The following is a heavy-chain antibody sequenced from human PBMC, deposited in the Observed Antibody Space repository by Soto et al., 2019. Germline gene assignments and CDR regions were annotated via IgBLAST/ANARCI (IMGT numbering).Heavy chain of an antibody. CDR1: GFTFTSSA. Sequence: ASVKVSCKASGFTFTSSAVQWVRQARGQRLEWIGWIVVGSGNTNYAQKFQERGTITRDMSTSTAYMELSSLRSEDTAVYYCAADLYSSFNWFDPWGQGTLVTVSS. D-gene: IGHD6-6*01. J-gene: IGHJ5*02. CDR3: AADLYSSFNWFDP. CDR2: IVVGSGNT. V-gene: IGHV1-58*01.